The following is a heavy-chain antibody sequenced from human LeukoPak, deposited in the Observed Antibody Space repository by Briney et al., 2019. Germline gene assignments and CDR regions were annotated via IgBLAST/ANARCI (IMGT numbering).Heavy chain of an antibody. CDR2: IIPIFGTA. V-gene: IGHV1-69*06. Sequence: GASVNVSCKASGGTFSSYAISWVRQAPGQGLEWMGGIIPIFGTANYAQKFQGRVTITADKSTSTAYMELSSLRSEDTAVYYCAKEVRPYYYDSSGGGRDAYAFRWFDPWGQGTLVTVSS. J-gene: IGHJ5*02. CDR1: GGTFSSYA. D-gene: IGHD3-22*01. CDR3: AKEVRPYYYDSSGGGRDAYAFRWFDP.